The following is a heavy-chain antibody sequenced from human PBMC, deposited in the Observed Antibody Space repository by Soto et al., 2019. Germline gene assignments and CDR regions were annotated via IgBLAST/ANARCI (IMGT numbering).Heavy chain of an antibody. Sequence: EVQLVESGGGLVQPGGSLRLSCAASGFTFSSYSMNWVRQAPGKGLEWVSYISSSSSTIYYADSVKGRFIISRDNAKNSLYLQMNSLRAEDTAVYYCARDPATRYCSSTSCYAGGYYYYMDVWGKGTTVTVSS. CDR3: ARDPATRYCSSTSCYAGGYYYYMDV. CDR2: ISSSSSTI. D-gene: IGHD2-2*01. J-gene: IGHJ6*03. V-gene: IGHV3-48*01. CDR1: GFTFSSYS.